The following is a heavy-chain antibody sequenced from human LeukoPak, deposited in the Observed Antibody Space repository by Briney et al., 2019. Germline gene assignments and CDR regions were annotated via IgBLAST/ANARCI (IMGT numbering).Heavy chain of an antibody. J-gene: IGHJ4*02. V-gene: IGHV3-7*01. CDR1: GFTLSDEW. Sequence: PGGSLRLSCAVSGFTLSDEWITWVRQVPGEGLEWVANIRKDGAANYYLGSVKGRFTISRDNAEESLYLQMNSLRVEDTAVYYCGRASQVQYDSSRNGGLYFRNWGQGTLVTVSS. CDR3: GRASQVQYDSSRNGGLYFRN. D-gene: IGHD3-22*01. CDR2: IRKDGAAN.